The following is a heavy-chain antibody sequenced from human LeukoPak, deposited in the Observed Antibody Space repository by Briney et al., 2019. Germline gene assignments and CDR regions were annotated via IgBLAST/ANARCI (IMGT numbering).Heavy chain of an antibody. V-gene: IGHV3-23*01. D-gene: IGHD3-10*01. J-gene: IGHJ4*02. CDR2: ISDSGGST. CDR3: AKALYYYGSGSYYNSHPFDY. CDR1: GFTFSSYA. Sequence: GGSLRLSCAASGFTFSSYAMSWVRQAPGKGLEWVSAISDSGGSTYYADSVKGRFTISRDNSKNTLYLQMNSLRAEDTAVYYCAKALYYYGSGSYYNSHPFDYWGQGTLVTVSS.